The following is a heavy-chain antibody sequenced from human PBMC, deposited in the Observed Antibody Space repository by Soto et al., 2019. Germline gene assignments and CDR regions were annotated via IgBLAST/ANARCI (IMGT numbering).Heavy chain of an antibody. CDR3: AREITGTHDAFDI. CDR1: GYTFTTYG. V-gene: IGHV1-18*01. CDR2: ISAYHGYT. J-gene: IGHJ3*02. D-gene: IGHD1-20*01. Sequence: QVPLVQSGAEVKKPGASVKVSCKASGYTFTTYGITWMRQAPGQGLEWMGWISAYHGYTKYSQKLQGRVTMTTDTSTNTAYMELRSLSSDDTAVYYCAREITGTHDAFDIWGQGTMVTVSS.